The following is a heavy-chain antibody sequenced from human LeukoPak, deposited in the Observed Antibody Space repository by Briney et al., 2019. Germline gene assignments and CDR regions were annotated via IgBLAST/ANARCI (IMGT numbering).Heavy chain of an antibody. CDR3: AIQKEACGGNSRWNAFDI. CDR2: MNPNSGNT. Sequence: GASVKVSCKASGYTFTSYDINWVRQATGQGLEWMGWMNPNSGNTGYAQKFQGRVTMTRNTSTSTAYMELRSLRSDDTAVYYCAIQKEACGGNSRWNAFDIWGQGTMVTVSS. D-gene: IGHD4-23*01. CDR1: GYTFTSYD. J-gene: IGHJ3*02. V-gene: IGHV1-8*01.